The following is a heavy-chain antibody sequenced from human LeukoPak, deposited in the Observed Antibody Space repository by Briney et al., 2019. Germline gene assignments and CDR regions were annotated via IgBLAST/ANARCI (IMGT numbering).Heavy chain of an antibody. D-gene: IGHD3-22*01. V-gene: IGHV3-49*03. Sequence: GGSLRLSCTASGFTFGDYAMSWFRQAPGKGLEWVGFIRSKAYGGTTEYAASVKGRFTISRDDSKSIAYLQMNSLKTEDTAVYYCARGPTYYYDISEGYFDYWGQGTLVTVSS. CDR3: ARGPTYYYDISEGYFDY. J-gene: IGHJ4*02. CDR2: IRSKAYGGTT. CDR1: GFTFGDYA.